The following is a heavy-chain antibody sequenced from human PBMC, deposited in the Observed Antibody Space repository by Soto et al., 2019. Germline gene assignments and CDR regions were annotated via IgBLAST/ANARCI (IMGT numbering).Heavy chain of an antibody. V-gene: IGHV3-48*02. Sequence: EVQLVESGGGLVQPVGSLRLSCAASGFTFSSYSMNWVRQAPGKGLEWVSYISSSSSTIYYADSVKGRFTISRDNAKNSPYLQMNIMTDEDTAVYYCAREPSGSWGYYFDYWGQGTLVTVSS. CDR3: AREPSGSWGYYFDY. D-gene: IGHD2-15*01. CDR1: GFTFSSYS. J-gene: IGHJ4*02. CDR2: ISSSSSTI.